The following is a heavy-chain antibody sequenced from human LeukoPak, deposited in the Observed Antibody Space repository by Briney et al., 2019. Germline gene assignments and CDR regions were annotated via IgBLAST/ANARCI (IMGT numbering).Heavy chain of an antibody. CDR2: INLDGSEK. J-gene: IGHJ4*02. CDR1: GFTFNSYW. CDR3: ASSKGFDY. Sequence: GGSLRLSCAASGFTFNSYWMNWVRQAPGKGLEWVANINLDGSEKYYVDSVKGRLTISRDNAKNSLYLQMNSLRAEDTAVYYCASSKGFDYWGQGTLVTVSS. V-gene: IGHV3-7*01.